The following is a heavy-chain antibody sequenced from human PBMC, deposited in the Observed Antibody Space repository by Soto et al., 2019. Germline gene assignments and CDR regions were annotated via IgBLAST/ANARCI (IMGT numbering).Heavy chain of an antibody. CDR3: ASQRDGYSIDF. Sequence: SETLSLTCSVSGDSITNTTYYWYWIRQPPGKGLEWLGSVYKSGSTYYNPSLKSRVTVSVDTAKNQFSLELDSVTAGDTAVYYCASQRDGYSIDFWGQGSLVTVSS. J-gene: IGHJ4*02. CDR2: VYKSGST. D-gene: IGHD1-26*01. CDR1: GDSITNTTYY. V-gene: IGHV4-39*01.